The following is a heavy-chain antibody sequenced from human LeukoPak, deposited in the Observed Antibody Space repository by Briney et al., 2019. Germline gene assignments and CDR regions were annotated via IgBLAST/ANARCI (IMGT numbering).Heavy chain of an antibody. J-gene: IGHJ4*02. Sequence: PGGSLRLSCAASGFTFSSYCMDWVRQTPGKGLEWVSSISSSSSYIYYADSVKGRFTISRDNAKNSLYLQMNSLRAEDTAVYYCARDGLHTYYDILTGYNDYWGQGTLVTVSS. CDR2: ISSSSSYI. CDR1: GFTFSSYC. CDR3: ARDGLHTYYDILTGYNDY. V-gene: IGHV3-21*01. D-gene: IGHD3-9*01.